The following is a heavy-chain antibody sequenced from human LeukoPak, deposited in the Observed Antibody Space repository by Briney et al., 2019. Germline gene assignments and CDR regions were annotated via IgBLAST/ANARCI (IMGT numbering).Heavy chain of an antibody. Sequence: GGSLRLSCAASGFTFSSYTMNWVRQAPGKGLEWVSYITSSRNYIYYADSVKGRFTISRDKAKNSLYLQMNSLRAEDTAVYYCASFADTAMVEYYFDYWGQGTRVTVSS. CDR3: ASFADTAMVEYYFDY. J-gene: IGHJ4*02. CDR1: GFTFSSYT. CDR2: ITSSRNYI. D-gene: IGHD5-18*01. V-gene: IGHV3-21*01.